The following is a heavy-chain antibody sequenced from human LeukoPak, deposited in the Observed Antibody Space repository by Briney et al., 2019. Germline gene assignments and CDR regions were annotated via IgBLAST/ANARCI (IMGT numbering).Heavy chain of an antibody. CDR3: ARVLNYYDSSGYYFSY. CDR1: GFTFSYYT. V-gene: IGHV3-30-3*01. J-gene: IGHJ4*02. CDR2: ISYDGSNE. D-gene: IGHD3-22*01. Sequence: PGGSLRLSCAASGFTFSYYTMHWVRQAPGKGLEWVAVISYDGSNEYYADSVKGRFTISRDNSKNTLYLQMNSLRVEDTAVYYYARVLNYYDSSGYYFSYWGQGTLVTVSS.